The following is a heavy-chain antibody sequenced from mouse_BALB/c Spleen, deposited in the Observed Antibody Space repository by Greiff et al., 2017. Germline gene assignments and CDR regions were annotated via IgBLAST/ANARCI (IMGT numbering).Heavy chain of an antibody. CDR2: INPSSRYT. V-gene: IGHV1-4*01. CDR3: ARGELRGNFDY. D-gene: IGHD1-1*01. CDR1: GYTFTSYT. J-gene: IGHJ2*01. Sequence: VQLQQSGAELARPGASVKMSCKASGYTFTSYTMHWVKQRPGQGLEWIGYINPSSRYTNYNQKFKDKATLTADKSSSTAYMQLSSLTSEDSAVYYCARGELRGNFDYWGQGTTLTVSS.